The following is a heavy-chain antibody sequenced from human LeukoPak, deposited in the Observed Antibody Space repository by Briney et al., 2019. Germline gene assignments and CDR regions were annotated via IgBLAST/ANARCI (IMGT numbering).Heavy chain of an antibody. D-gene: IGHD2-15*01. CDR3: ARDTSGEGYCSGGSCSVNDY. Sequence: ASVKVSCKASGHTFTSYGISWVRQAPGQGLEWMGWISAYNGNTNYAQKLQGRVTMTTDTSTSTAYMELRSLRSDDTAVYYCARDTSGEGYCSGGSCSVNDYWGQGTLVTVSS. CDR2: ISAYNGNT. J-gene: IGHJ4*02. CDR1: GHTFTSYG. V-gene: IGHV1-18*01.